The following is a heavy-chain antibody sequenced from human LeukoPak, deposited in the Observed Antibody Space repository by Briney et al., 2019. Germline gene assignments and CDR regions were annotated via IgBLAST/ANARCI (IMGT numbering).Heavy chain of an antibody. V-gene: IGHV1-46*01. CDR2: INPSGGST. CDR1: GYTFTSYG. CDR3: ARGPVPSITMIVVVIPNFDY. D-gene: IGHD3-22*01. Sequence: ASVKVSCKASGYTFTSYGISWVRQAPGQGLEWMGIINPSGGSTSYAQKFQGRVTMTRDTSTSTVYMELSSLRSEDTAVYYCARGPVPSITMIVVVIPNFDYWGQGTLVTVSS. J-gene: IGHJ4*02.